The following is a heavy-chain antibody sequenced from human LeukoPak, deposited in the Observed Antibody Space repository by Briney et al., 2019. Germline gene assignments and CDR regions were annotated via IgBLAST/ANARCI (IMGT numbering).Heavy chain of an antibody. CDR3: ARQTPFIPRVGATPHFDY. V-gene: IGHV4-39*07. CDR1: GGSISSSSYY. Sequence: SETLSLTCTVSGGSISSSSYYWGWIRQPPGKGLEWIGSIYYSGSTYYNPSLKSRVTISVDTSKHQFSLKLSSVTAADTAVYYCARQTPFIPRVGATPHFDYWGQGTLVTVSS. J-gene: IGHJ4*02. CDR2: IYYSGST. D-gene: IGHD1-26*01.